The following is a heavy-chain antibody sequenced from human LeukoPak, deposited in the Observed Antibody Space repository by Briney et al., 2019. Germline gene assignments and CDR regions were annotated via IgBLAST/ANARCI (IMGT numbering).Heavy chain of an antibody. CDR1: GYTFTGYY. D-gene: IGHD3-22*01. CDR2: INPKSGGT. CDR3: ARDSPSDYYDSSGYDY. J-gene: IGHJ4*02. Sequence: ASVKVSCKASGYTFTGYYMHWVPQAPGQGLEWMGWINPKSGGTNYAQKFQGRVTMTRDTSISTAYMELSSLRSDDTAVYYCARDSPSDYYDSSGYDYWGQGTLVTVSS. V-gene: IGHV1-2*02.